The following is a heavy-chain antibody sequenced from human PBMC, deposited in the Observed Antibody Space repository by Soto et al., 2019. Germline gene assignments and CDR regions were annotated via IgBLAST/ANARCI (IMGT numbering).Heavy chain of an antibody. CDR3: TTDRPYDYDSSSHDD. CDR1: GFTFNIYW. J-gene: IGHJ4*02. CDR2: INGDGSIT. Sequence: PGGSLRLSCVTSGFTFNIYWMHWIRQVPGQGLVWVSRINGDGSITTYADSVVGRFTISRDNTKKTLYLEMNSLRAEDTAVYYCTTDRPYDYDSSSHDDWGQGTVVTVSS. V-gene: IGHV3-74*01. D-gene: IGHD3-22*01.